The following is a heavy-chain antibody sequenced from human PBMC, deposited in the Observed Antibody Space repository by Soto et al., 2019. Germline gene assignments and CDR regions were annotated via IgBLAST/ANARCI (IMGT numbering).Heavy chain of an antibody. CDR1: GGSISSRGYY. J-gene: IGHJ5*02. CDR3: ATSNWFDP. Sequence: LQLQESGPGLVKPSETLSLTCTVSGGSISSRGYYWGWIRQPPGKGLGWIGTIYYSGSTYYNPSLKSRVTISVDTSKNQFSLKLSSVTAADTAVYYCATSNWFDPWGQGTLVTVSS. V-gene: IGHV4-39*01. CDR2: IYYSGST.